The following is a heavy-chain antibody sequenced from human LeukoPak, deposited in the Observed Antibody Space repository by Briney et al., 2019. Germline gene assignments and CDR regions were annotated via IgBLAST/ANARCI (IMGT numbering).Heavy chain of an antibody. CDR3: ARSKGYYDSSGYYRGLPLDAFDI. J-gene: IGHJ3*02. CDR2: INPNSGGT. D-gene: IGHD3-22*01. V-gene: IGHV1-2*04. CDR1: GYTFTGYY. Sequence: ASVKVSCKASGYTFTGYYMHWVRQAPGQGLEWMGWINPNSGGTNYAQKFQGWVTMTRDTSISTAYMEQSRLRSDDTAVYYCARSKGYYDSSGYYRGLPLDAFDIWGQGTMVTVSS.